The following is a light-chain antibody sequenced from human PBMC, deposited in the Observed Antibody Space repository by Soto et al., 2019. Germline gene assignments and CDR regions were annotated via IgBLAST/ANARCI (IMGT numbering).Light chain of an antibody. CDR3: SSYTTINTVVV. J-gene: IGLJ3*02. CDR1: SSDIGAYNY. Sequence: QSVLTQPASVSGSPGQSITFSCTGTSSDIGAYNYVSWYQHHPGTAPKLLIYDVTDRPSGVSDRFSGSKSGTTASLTISGLQAEDEADYFCSSYTTINTVVVFGGGTKVTVL. CDR2: DVT. V-gene: IGLV2-14*03.